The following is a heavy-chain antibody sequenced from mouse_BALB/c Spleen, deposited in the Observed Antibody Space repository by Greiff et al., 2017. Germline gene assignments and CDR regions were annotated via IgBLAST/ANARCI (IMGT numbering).Heavy chain of an antibody. Sequence: EVMLVESGGGLVKPGGSLKLSCAASGFTFSSYTMSWVRQTPEKRLEWVATISSGGSYTYYPDSVKGRFTISRDNAKNTLYLQMSSLKSEDTAMYYCTREVITAATYCDYWGQGTTLTVSS. CDR3: TREVITAATYCDY. CDR1: GFTFSSYT. J-gene: IGHJ2*01. CDR2: ISSGGSYT. V-gene: IGHV5-6-4*01. D-gene: IGHD1-2*01.